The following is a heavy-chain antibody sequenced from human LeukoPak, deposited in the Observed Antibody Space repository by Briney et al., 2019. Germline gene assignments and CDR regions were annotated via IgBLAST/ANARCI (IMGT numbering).Heavy chain of an antibody. J-gene: IGHJ4*02. D-gene: IGHD3-10*01. CDR2: INPNSGGT. CDR1: GYTFTGYY. V-gene: IGHV1-2*02. CDR3: ARVRAGVVSSRVPPFDY. Sequence: ASVKVSCKASGYTFTGYYMHWVRQAPGQGLEWMGWINPNSGGTNYAQKFQGRVTMTRDTSISTAYMELSRLRSDDTAVYYCARVRAGVVSSRVPPFDYWGQGTLVTVSS.